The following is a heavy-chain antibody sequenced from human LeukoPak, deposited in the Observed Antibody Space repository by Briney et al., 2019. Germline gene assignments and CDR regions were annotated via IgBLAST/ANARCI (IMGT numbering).Heavy chain of an antibody. CDR2: IWYGGSNK. V-gene: IGHV3-33*06. Sequence: GGSLRLSCAASGFTFSSCGMHWVRQAPGKGLEWVAVIWYGGSNKYYADSVKGRFTISRDNSKNTLYLQMNSLRAEDTALYYCAKAAYGDYVNWFDPWGQGTLVTVSS. CDR1: GFTFSSCG. J-gene: IGHJ5*02. CDR3: AKAAYGDYVNWFDP. D-gene: IGHD4-17*01.